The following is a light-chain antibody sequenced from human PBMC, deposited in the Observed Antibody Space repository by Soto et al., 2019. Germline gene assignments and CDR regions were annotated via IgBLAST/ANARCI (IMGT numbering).Light chain of an antibody. V-gene: IGLV2-23*02. CDR3: SSYAGSNALV. Sequence: QSVLTQPASVSGSPGQSITISCTGTSSDVGSYNLVSWYQVHPGKAPKFMIYEVSKRPSGVPDRFSGSKSGNTASLTVSGLQAEDEADYYCSSYAGSNALVFGGGTKLTVL. CDR1: SSDVGSYNL. J-gene: IGLJ2*01. CDR2: EVS.